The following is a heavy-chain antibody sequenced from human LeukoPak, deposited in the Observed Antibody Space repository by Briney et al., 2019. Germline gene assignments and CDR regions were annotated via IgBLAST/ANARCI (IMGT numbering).Heavy chain of an antibody. D-gene: IGHD3-3*01. CDR1: GFTFSSYG. CDR2: IWYDGSNK. Sequence: AGGSLRLSCAASGFTFSSYGMHWVRQAPGKGLEWVAVIWYDGSNKYYADSVKGRFTISRDNSKNTLYLQMNSLRAGDTAVYYCAKGPRITIFGVVTTNFDYWGQGTLVTVSS. CDR3: AKGPRITIFGVVTTNFDY. V-gene: IGHV3-33*06. J-gene: IGHJ4*02.